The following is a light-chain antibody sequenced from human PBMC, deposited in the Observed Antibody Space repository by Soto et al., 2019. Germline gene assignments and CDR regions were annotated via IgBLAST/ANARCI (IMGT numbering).Light chain of an antibody. Sequence: DIQMTQSPSSLSASVGDRVTITCRASQSISSYLNWYQQKPGKAPKLLIYAASSLQSGVPLRFSGSGSGTDFTLTISSLQPEDFATYYCQQSYSTLPYTFGQGTKLEIK. J-gene: IGKJ2*01. V-gene: IGKV1-39*01. CDR3: QQSYSTLPYT. CDR1: QSISSY. CDR2: AAS.